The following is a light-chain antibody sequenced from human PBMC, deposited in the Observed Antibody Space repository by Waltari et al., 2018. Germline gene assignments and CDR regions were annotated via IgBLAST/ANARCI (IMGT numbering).Light chain of an antibody. CDR3: SSYTQSRTRV. J-gene: IGLJ3*02. Sequence: QSALTQSASVSGSPGQSITISCTGTSRDVGAYNLVSWYQQLPGRAPKLILSGVTKRPLGISDRFSCSKSCNTASLTISGLQSEDEADYYCSSYTQSRTRVFGGGTKLTVL. CDR2: GVT. V-gene: IGLV2-23*02. CDR1: SRDVGAYNL.